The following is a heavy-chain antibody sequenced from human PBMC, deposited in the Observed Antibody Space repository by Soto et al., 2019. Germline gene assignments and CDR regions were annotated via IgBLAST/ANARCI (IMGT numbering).Heavy chain of an antibody. CDR3: ARGPLSLYSAAFR. V-gene: IGHV1-3*01. J-gene: IGHJ4*02. Sequence: QVQLVQSGAEVKKPGASVRISCRTSGYTFTSYAITWLRHAPGQRLEWMGWINGGNGDTKYSQKFQDRLPITRDTSATTVSLGLSSLTSEDTAIYYCARGPLSLYSAAFRWGQGTLVTVSS. CDR1: GYTFTSYA. CDR2: INGGNGDT. D-gene: IGHD1-26*01.